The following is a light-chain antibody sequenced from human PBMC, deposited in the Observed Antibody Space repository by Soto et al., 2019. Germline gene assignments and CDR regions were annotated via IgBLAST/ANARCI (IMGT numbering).Light chain of an antibody. J-gene: IGKJ1*01. CDR2: AAS. CDR1: QGIGNN. Sequence: DIQMTQSPSSLSASVGDRVTITCRATQGIGNNLGWYQQKPGKAPKRLIYAASGLQRGVPSRFSGSGSGTEFTLTINSLQPEDFATYYCLQHNNYPWTFGQGTKVEVK. CDR3: LQHNNYPWT. V-gene: IGKV1-17*01.